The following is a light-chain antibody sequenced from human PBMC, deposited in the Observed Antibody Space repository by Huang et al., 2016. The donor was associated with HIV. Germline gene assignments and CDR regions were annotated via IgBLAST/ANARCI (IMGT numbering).Light chain of an antibody. J-gene: IGKJ1*01. Sequence: DIQMTQSPSSLSASVGDRVTITCRASQSISTYLNWYQQKPGKAPNLLIFAAFSLQSGDPSRFSGSGSGTDFTLTISSLQPEDFATYYCQQSYSFPRTFGQGTKVEI. CDR1: QSISTY. CDR2: AAF. CDR3: QQSYSFPRT. V-gene: IGKV1-39*01.